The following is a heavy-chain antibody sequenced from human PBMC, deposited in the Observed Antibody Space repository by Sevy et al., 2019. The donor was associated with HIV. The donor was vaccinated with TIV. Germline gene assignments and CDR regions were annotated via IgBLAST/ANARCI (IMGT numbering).Heavy chain of an antibody. CDR3: ASLDGG. J-gene: IGHJ4*02. D-gene: IGHD3-10*01. Sequence: SETLSLTCTVSGGSISSYYYNWIRQPTGKGLEWIGGIYTSGSTTYNPSLKSRVTMSIDTSEKQFFLKLSSVTAADTGVYYCASLDGGWGQGALVTVSS. CDR2: IYTSGST. CDR1: GGSISSYY. V-gene: IGHV4-4*07.